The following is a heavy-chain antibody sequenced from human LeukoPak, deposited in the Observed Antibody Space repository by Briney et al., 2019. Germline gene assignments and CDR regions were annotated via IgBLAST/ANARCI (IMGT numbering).Heavy chain of an antibody. V-gene: IGHV3-48*03. Sequence: GGSLRLSCAASGFMFSTYEMNWVRQAPGKGLEWLSYISYNGQRIFYADSVEGRFTISRDNAKNSLYLQMNSLRAEDTAVYYCAKDLVTGSLDYWGQGTLVTVSS. D-gene: IGHD3-10*01. CDR2: ISYNGQRI. J-gene: IGHJ4*02. CDR3: AKDLVTGSLDY. CDR1: GFMFSTYE.